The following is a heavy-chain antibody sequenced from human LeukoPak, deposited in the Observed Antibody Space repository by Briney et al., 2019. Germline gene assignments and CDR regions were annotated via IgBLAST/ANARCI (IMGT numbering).Heavy chain of an antibody. Sequence: GASLRLSCPASGFSLSSYAMSWVRLAPGEGLEWVSGHSGRGGGTFYADSVEGRFTISRDNSQNTLYLQINSRRAEDTAVYSCARRALVVATSYWYFDLWGRGTLVTVSS. CDR1: GFSLSSYA. D-gene: IGHD2-15*01. CDR2: HSGRGGGT. CDR3: ARRALVVATSYWYFDL. J-gene: IGHJ2*01. V-gene: IGHV3-23*01.